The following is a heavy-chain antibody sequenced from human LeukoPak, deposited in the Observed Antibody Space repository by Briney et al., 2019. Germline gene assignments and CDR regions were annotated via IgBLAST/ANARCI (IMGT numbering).Heavy chain of an antibody. J-gene: IGHJ4*02. CDR3: AKDGRREWREVRPRPSRYYFDY. Sequence: GGSLRLSCAASGFTFNSYAMSWVRQAPGKGLEWVSAISGSGGSTYYADSVRGRFTISRDNSKNTLYLQMNSLRAEDTAVYYCAKDGRREWREVRPRPSRYYFDYWGQGTLVTVSS. V-gene: IGHV3-23*01. CDR1: GFTFNSYA. D-gene: IGHD3-3*01. CDR2: ISGSGGST.